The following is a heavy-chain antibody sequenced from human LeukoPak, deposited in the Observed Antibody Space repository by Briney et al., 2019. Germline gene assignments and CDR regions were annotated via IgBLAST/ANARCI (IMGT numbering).Heavy chain of an antibody. V-gene: IGHV1-24*01. Sequence: ASVKVSCKVSGYTLTELSMHWVRQAPGEGLEWMGGFDPEDGVTIYAQKFQGRVTMTEDTSTDTAYMELSSLRSEDTAVYYCATGLITFGGVIVHWGQGTLVTVSS. CDR1: GYTLTELS. CDR3: ATGLITFGGVIVH. CDR2: FDPEDGVT. J-gene: IGHJ4*02. D-gene: IGHD3-16*02.